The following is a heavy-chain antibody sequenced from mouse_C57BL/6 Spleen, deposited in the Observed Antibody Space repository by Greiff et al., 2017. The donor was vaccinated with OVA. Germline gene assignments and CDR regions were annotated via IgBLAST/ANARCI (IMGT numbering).Heavy chain of an antibody. CDR1: GFNIKDDY. CDR2: IDPENGDT. CDR3: TSGLRAY. Sequence: VQLQQSGAELVRPGASVKLSCTASGFNIKDDYMHWVKQRPEQGLEWIGWIDPENGDTEYASKFQGKATITADTSSNTAYLQLSSRGSEDTAVYYCTSGLRAYWGQGTLVTVSA. V-gene: IGHV14-4*01. J-gene: IGHJ3*01. D-gene: IGHD1-1*01.